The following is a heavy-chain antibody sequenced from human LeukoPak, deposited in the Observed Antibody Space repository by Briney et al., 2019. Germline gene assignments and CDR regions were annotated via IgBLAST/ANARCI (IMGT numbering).Heavy chain of an antibody. CDR2: IRYDGSNK. V-gene: IGHV3-30*02. D-gene: IGHD6-25*01. CDR1: GFSFSSYG. Sequence: GGSLRLSCAASGFSFSSYGMHSVRQAPGKGLEWVAFIRYDGSNKYYADSVKGRFTISRDNSKNTLYLQMNSLRAEDTAVYYCAKGGAEGSYNFYYMDVWGKGTTVTVSS. J-gene: IGHJ6*03. CDR3: AKGGAEGSYNFYYMDV.